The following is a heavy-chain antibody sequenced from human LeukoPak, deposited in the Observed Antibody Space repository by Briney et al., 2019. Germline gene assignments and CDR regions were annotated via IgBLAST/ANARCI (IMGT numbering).Heavy chain of an antibody. J-gene: IGHJ4*02. V-gene: IGHV4-59*01. Sequence: SETLCLTCTVSGGSISSYYWSWIRQPPGKGLEWIGNIYDSGSTNYNPSLKSRVTISVDTSKNQCSLKLSSVTAADTAVYYCARQSISGSSLSYFEYWGQGTLVNVSS. CDR1: GGSISSYY. CDR2: IYDSGST. CDR3: ARQSISGSSLSYFEY. D-gene: IGHD3-22*01.